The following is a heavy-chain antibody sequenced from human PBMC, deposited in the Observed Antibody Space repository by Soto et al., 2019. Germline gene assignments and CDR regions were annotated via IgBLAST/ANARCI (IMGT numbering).Heavy chain of an antibody. CDR1: GGSLSYRY. CDR3: ARTIDYGYMDV. Sequence: QVQLQESGPGLVNPSETLSLTCIVSGGSLSYRYWSWIRQPPRKELEWIAYIYYSGSTNYSPSLRNRLTVSVDTAKNQFSLKLTSVTAADTATYYCARTIDYGYMDVWGKGTTVTVSS. D-gene: IGHD3-16*01. CDR2: IYYSGST. J-gene: IGHJ6*03. V-gene: IGHV4-59*11.